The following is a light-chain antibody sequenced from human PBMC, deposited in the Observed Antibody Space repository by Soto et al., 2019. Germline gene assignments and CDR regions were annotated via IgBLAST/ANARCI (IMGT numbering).Light chain of an antibody. V-gene: IGKV1-5*01. J-gene: IGKJ4*01. CDR1: QSISSW. Sequence: DIQMTQSPSTLSASVGDRVTITCRASQSISSWLAWYQQKPGKAPKLLIYDASSLESGVPSRFSASGSGTEFTLTISSLQPDDFATYYCQQETFGGGTKVDIK. CDR2: DAS. CDR3: QQET.